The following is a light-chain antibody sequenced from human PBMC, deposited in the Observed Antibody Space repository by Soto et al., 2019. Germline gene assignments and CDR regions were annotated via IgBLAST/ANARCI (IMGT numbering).Light chain of an antibody. Sequence: DIQVTQSPSSLSASVGDSVTITCRTSQTIGTFLNWYQQKPGKAPKLLIYKASTLTSGVLSRFSGSGSGTDFTLTISSLQPDDFATYYCQHYNSSSEAFGQGTQVDIK. CDR3: QHYNSSSEA. J-gene: IGKJ1*01. CDR2: KAS. V-gene: IGKV1-5*03. CDR1: QTIGTF.